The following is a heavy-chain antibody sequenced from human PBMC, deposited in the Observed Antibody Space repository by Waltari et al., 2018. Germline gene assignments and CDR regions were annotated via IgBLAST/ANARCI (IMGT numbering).Heavy chain of an antibody. CDR3: ATAVLVGDIRHAFDI. CDR2: FEPEDGET. J-gene: IGHJ3*02. CDR1: GYTLTELS. Sequence: QVQLVQSGAEVKKPGASVKVSCKVSGYTLTELSMHWVRQAPGKGLEWMGGFEPEDGETIYAQKFQGRVTMTEDTATDTAYMELSSLRAEDTAVYYCATAVLVGDIRHAFDIWGQGTMVTVSS. V-gene: IGHV1-24*01. D-gene: IGHD3-10*01.